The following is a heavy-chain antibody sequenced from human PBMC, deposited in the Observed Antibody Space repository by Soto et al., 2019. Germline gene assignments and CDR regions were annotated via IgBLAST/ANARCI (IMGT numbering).Heavy chain of an antibody. CDR2: INAGNGNT. CDR3: ARDMVQDY. V-gene: IGHV1-3*01. J-gene: IGHJ4*02. D-gene: IGHD3-10*01. Sequence: VASVKVSCKASGYTFTSYAMHWVRQAPGQRLEWMGWINAGNGNTKYSQKFQGRVTITRDTSASTAYMELRSLRSDDKAVYYCARDMVQDYWGQGTLVTVSS. CDR1: GYTFTSYA.